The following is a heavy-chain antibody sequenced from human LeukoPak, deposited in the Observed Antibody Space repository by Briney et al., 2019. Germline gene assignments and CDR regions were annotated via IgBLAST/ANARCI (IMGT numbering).Heavy chain of an antibody. CDR1: GFTFSSYA. D-gene: IGHD3-22*01. J-gene: IGHJ2*01. V-gene: IGHV3-74*01. CDR3: ARGFDYYDSSAYYRNYYFDL. Sequence: PGGSLRLSCAASGFTFSSYAMSWVRQAPGKGLVWVSRIKSDGSETNYADSVKGRFTISRENAKNSFFLQMNSLRAGDTAVYFCARGFDYYDSSAYYRNYYFDLWGRGTLVTVSS. CDR2: IKSDGSET.